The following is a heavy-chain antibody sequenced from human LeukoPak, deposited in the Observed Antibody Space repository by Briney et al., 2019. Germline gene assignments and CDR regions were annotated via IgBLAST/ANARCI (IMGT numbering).Heavy chain of an antibody. V-gene: IGHV3-7*01. D-gene: IGHD5-12*01. CDR3: ARLTLSANDWCYDY. CDR1: GFTFSAYW. Sequence: GGSLRLSCAASGFTFSAYWMRWVRQAPGKGLEWVASIKEDGSEKYYVDSVKGRFTISRDNAKNSLYLQMNGLRAEDTAVYYCARLTLSANDWCYDYWGQGTLVTASS. CDR2: IKEDGSEK. J-gene: IGHJ4*02.